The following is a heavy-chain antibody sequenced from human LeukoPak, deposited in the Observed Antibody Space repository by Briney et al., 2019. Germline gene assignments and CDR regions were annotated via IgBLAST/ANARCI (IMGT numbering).Heavy chain of an antibody. J-gene: IGHJ6*03. V-gene: IGHV1-2*02. CDR1: GYTFTGYY. CDR3: ARGWSGCYYSYYYYYMDV. CDR2: IYPDSGGT. D-gene: IGHD1-26*01. Sequence: ASVKVSCKASGYTFTGYYMHWVRQAPGQGLEWIGWIYPDSGGTNYAQKFQGRVTMTRDTSISTAYMELSRLRSDDTAAYYCARGWSGCYYSYYYYYMDVWGKGTTVTVSS.